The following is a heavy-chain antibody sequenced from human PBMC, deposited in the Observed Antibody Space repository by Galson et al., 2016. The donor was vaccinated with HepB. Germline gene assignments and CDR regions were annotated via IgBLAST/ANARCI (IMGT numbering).Heavy chain of an antibody. V-gene: IGHV5-51*01. CDR1: GYKFTKYW. Sequence: QSGAEVKKSGESLKISCKGSGYKFTKYWIAWVRQTPGKGLEWMGIIYPGDSDTRYSPPFQGRVTISADKSINTAYLLWSSLKASDTAMYCCARHGNPDDDDIGLDAFDIWGQGTMVTVSS. J-gene: IGHJ3*02. CDR2: IYPGDSDT. CDR3: ARHGNPDDDDIGLDAFDI. D-gene: IGHD3/OR15-3a*01.